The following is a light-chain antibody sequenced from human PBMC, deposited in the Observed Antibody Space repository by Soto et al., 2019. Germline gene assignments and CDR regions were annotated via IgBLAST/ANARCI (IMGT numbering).Light chain of an antibody. CDR2: SNN. V-gene: IGLV1-44*01. CDR3: AAWDDSQNGV. CDR1: SSHIGSNT. Sequence: QSVLTQPPSASGTPGQRVTISCSGSSSHIGSNTVNWYQQLPGTAPKLLIYSNNQRPSGVPDRFSGSKSGTSASLAISGLQSEDEADYYCAAWDDSQNGVFGGGTKLTVL. J-gene: IGLJ2*01.